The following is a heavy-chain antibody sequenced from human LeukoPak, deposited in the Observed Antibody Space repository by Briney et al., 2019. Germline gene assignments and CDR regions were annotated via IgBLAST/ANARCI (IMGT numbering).Heavy chain of an antibody. V-gene: IGHV1-69*05. D-gene: IGHD5-18*01. CDR1: GGTFSSYA. CDR2: IIPIFGTA. CDR3: ARGPNLGIQQAVAFDI. Sequence: SVKVSCKASGGTFSSYAINWVRQAPGQGLEWMGRIIPIFGTANYAQKFQGRVTITTDESTSTAYMELSSLRSEDTAVYYCARGPNLGIQQAVAFDIWGQGTMVAVSS. J-gene: IGHJ3*02.